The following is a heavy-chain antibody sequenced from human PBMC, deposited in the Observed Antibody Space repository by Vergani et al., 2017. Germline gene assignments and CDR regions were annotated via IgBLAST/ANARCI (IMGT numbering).Heavy chain of an antibody. Sequence: EVQLLESGGGLVQPGGSLRLSCAASGFTFSSYEMNWVRQAPGKGLEWVSYISSSGSTIYYADSVKGRFTISRDNAKNSLYLQMNSLRAEDTAVYYCARDFPYSSSGIDYWGQGTLVTVSS. CDR3: ARDFPYSSSGIDY. J-gene: IGHJ4*02. D-gene: IGHD6-6*01. CDR2: ISSSGSTI. V-gene: IGHV3-48*03. CDR1: GFTFSSYE.